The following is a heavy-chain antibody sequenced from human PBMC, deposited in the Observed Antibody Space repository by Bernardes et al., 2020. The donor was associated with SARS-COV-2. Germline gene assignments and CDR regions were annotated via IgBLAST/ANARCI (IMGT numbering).Heavy chain of an antibody. CDR3: ARRASGRYLVDLDN. CDR1: GLTFSSYL. D-gene: IGHD1-26*01. V-gene: IGHV3-7*01. Sequence: GSLRLSCSASGLTFSSYLMSWVRQAPGKGLEWVANIKQDGSEVYFVDSVKGRFTISRDNAKNSLYLQMNSLRDEDTAVYYCARRASGRYLVDLDNWGQGTLVTVSS. J-gene: IGHJ4*02. CDR2: IKQDGSEV.